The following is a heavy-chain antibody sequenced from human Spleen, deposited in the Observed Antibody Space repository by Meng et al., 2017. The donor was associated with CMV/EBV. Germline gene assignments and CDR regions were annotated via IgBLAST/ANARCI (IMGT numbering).Heavy chain of an antibody. CDR1: GFSFGDYA. J-gene: IGHJ4*02. Sequence: GESLKISCTASGFSFGDYAMTWVRQAPGKGLEWVGFIRSKSYGGTKEYAASVKGRFAISRDDSKSIAYLQMNSLKTEDTAVYYCTRCYSGSNFDYWGQGTLVTVSS. CDR2: IRSKSYGGTK. V-gene: IGHV3-49*04. CDR3: TRCYSGSNFDY. D-gene: IGHD1-26*01.